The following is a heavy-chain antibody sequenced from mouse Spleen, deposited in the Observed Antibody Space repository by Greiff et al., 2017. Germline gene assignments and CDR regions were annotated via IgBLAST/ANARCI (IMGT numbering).Heavy chain of an antibody. V-gene: IGHV1-81*01. J-gene: IGHJ3*01. D-gene: IGHD2-12*01. CDR1: GYTFTSYG. Sequence: QVQLKQSGAELARPGASVKLSCKASGYTFTSYGISWVKQRTGQGLEWIGEIYPRSGNTYYNEKFKGKATLTADKSSSTAYMELRSLTSEDSAVYFCARGDYRFAYWGQGTLVTVSA. CDR3: ARGDYRFAY. CDR2: IYPRSGNT.